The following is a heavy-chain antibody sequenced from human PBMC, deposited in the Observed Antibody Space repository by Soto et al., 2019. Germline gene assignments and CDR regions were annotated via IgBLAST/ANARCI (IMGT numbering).Heavy chain of an antibody. J-gene: IGHJ4*02. Sequence: GGFLRLSCAASGFTFSAYSVNWVRQAPGKGLEWVSYISSGSKTIYYADSVKGRFTVSRDNARNSQYLQMNSVRDEDTAVYYCAREDILGARSFDYWGQGTLVTVSS. CDR2: ISSGSKTI. V-gene: IGHV3-48*02. CDR1: GFTFSAYS. CDR3: AREDILGARSFDY. D-gene: IGHD1-26*01.